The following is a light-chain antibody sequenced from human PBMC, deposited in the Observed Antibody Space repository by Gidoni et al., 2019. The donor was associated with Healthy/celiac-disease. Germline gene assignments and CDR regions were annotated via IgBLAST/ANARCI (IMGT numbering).Light chain of an antibody. CDR3: QQYGSSPRT. CDR2: GAF. Sequence: EIVLTQSPGTLSLSPGERATLSCRASQSVSSSYLAWYPQKPGQAPRLLIYGAFSRAPGIPDRFSGSGSGTDFTLTISRLEPEDFAVYYCQQYGSSPRTFGQGTKVEIK. J-gene: IGKJ1*01. V-gene: IGKV3-20*01. CDR1: QSVSSSY.